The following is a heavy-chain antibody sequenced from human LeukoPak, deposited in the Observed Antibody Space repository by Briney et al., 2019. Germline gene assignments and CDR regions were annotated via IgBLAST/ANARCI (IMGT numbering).Heavy chain of an antibody. V-gene: IGHV4-34*01. Sequence: SETLSLTCAVYGGSFSGYYWSWIRQPPGKGLEWIGEINHSGSTNYNPSLKSRVTISVDTSKNQFSLKLSSVTAADTAVYYCARAEDSGSYLVFDYWGQGTLVTVSS. CDR1: GGSFSGYY. CDR3: ARAEDSGSYLVFDY. D-gene: IGHD1-26*01. J-gene: IGHJ4*02. CDR2: INHSGST.